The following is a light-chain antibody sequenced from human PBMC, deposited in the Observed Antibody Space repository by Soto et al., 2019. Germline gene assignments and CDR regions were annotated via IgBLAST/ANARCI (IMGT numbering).Light chain of an antibody. CDR2: QDS. CDR3: QAWDSSFVV. J-gene: IGLJ2*01. CDR1: KLGDKY. Sequence: SYELTQPPSVSVSTGQTASITCSGDKLGDKYACWYQQKPGQSPVLVIYQDSKRRSAIPERFSGSNSGNTAALTISGTPAMDEADYYCQAWDSSFVVFGGGTKLTVL. V-gene: IGLV3-1*01.